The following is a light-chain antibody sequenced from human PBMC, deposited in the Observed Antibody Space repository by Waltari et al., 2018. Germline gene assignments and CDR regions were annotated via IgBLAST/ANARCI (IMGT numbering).Light chain of an antibody. CDR2: DDS. CDR3: YSTDSSGDHRV. Sequence: SFELTQPPSVSVSPGQTARITCSGDALPKKYAYWYQQKSVQAPVLVIYDDSKRPSGIPERVSGSNSGTMATLTISGAQVEDEADYYCYSTDSSGDHRVFGGGTKLTVL. V-gene: IGLV3-10*01. J-gene: IGLJ3*02. CDR1: ALPKKY.